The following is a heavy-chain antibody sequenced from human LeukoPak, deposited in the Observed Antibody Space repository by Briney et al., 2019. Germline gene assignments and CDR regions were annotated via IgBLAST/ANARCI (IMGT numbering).Heavy chain of an antibody. Sequence: AGGPLRLSCAASGFTFSDYYMSWIRQAPGKGLEWVSYISRSGSTIYYADSVEGRFTISRDNSKNTLYLQMNSLRAEDTAVYYCAKDRASSGWNVHNGIDYWGQGTLVTVSS. CDR3: AKDRASSGWNVHNGIDY. J-gene: IGHJ4*02. CDR2: ISRSGSTI. D-gene: IGHD6-19*01. CDR1: GFTFSDYY. V-gene: IGHV3-11*04.